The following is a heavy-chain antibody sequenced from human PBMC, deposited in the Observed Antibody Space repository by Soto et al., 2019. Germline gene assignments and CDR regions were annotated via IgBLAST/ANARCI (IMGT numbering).Heavy chain of an antibody. D-gene: IGHD1-26*01. V-gene: IGHV4-4*02. CDR1: GGSISNSNW. CDR3: AHRPIVGAAI. Sequence: QVQLQESGPGLVKPSGTLSLTCAVFGGSISNSNWWTWVRQPPGKGLDWVGEIFHSGSTNYNSSLMGRVTISVDKANNQFSLKLISVTAAGAAVYYCAHRPIVGAAIWGQGTLVTVSS. J-gene: IGHJ4*02. CDR2: IFHSGST.